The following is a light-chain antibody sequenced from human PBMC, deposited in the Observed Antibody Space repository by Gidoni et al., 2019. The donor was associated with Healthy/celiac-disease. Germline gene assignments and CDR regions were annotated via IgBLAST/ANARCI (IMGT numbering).Light chain of an antibody. Sequence: QSVLTPPPPASGTPGQRATLSVSGMSSNIGRNTVTWYQQLPGTAPKLLIYNNNQRPSVVPDRFSGSKSGTLASLAISGLQSEDDAYYYCAAWDDSLNGRVFDGETKLTV. CDR3: AAWDDSLNGRV. CDR1: SSNIGRNT. CDR2: NNN. V-gene: IGLV1-44*01. J-gene: IGLJ3*02.